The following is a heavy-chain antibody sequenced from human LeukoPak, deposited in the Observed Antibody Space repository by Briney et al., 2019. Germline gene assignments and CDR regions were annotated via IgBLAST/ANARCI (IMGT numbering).Heavy chain of an antibody. J-gene: IGHJ4*02. D-gene: IGHD3-10*01. Sequence: PGGSLRLSCAASGFSFSSYAMSWVRQAPGKGLEWVSAISGSGGGTYYAESAKGRFTISRDNSKNTLYLQMNSLRAEDTAEYYCAKDRGYGSGGYYGTYYFDYWGQGTLVTVSS. CDR3: AKDRGYGSGGYYGTYYFDY. CDR2: ISGSGGGT. V-gene: IGHV3-23*01. CDR1: GFSFSSYA.